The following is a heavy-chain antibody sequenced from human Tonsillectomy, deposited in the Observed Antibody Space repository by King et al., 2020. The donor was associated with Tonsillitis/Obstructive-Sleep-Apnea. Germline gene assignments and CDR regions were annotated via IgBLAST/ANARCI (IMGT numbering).Heavy chain of an antibody. V-gene: IGHV3-23*04. CDR2: ISGSGGST. CDR1: GLTFSSYD. D-gene: IGHD3-10*01. Sequence: VQLVESGGGLVQPGGSLRLSCAASGLTFSSYDMSWVRQAPGKGLEWVSIISGSGGSTYYADSVKGRFTISRDNSKNTLYLQMNSLRAEDTATYYCAKVRHGSGSYDAVDIWGQGTMVTVSS. J-gene: IGHJ3*02. CDR3: AKVRHGSGSYDAVDI.